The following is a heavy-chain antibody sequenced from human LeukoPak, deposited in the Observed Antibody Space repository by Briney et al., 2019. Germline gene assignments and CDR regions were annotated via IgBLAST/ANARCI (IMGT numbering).Heavy chain of an antibody. Sequence: GGSLRLSCTASGFSFSGHWMHWARQLPGKGLVWVSRISPTGSTTRYADSVKGRFTVSRDNAKNTLYLQVNNLRAEDTAVYYCARGPNSNWSGLDFWGQGTLLTVSS. D-gene: IGHD6-6*01. CDR3: ARGPNSNWSGLDF. J-gene: IGHJ4*02. CDR1: GFSFSGHW. V-gene: IGHV3-74*01. CDR2: ISPTGSTT.